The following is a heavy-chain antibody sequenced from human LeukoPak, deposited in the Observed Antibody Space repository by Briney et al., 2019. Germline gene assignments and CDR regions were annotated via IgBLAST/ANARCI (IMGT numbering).Heavy chain of an antibody. V-gene: IGHV1-8*01. CDR1: GYTFTSYD. D-gene: IGHD3-10*01. CDR3: ARGSGSSTDYYFDY. CDR2: MNPNSGNT. J-gene: IGHJ4*02. Sequence: ASVKVSCKASGYTFTSYDINWVRQATGQGLEWMGWMNPNSGNTGYAQKFQGRVTMTRNTSISTAYMELSSLRSEDTAVYYCARGSGSSTDYYFDYWGQGTLVTVSS.